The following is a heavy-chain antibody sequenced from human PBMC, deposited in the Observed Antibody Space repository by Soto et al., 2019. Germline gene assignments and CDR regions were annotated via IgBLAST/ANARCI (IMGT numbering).Heavy chain of an antibody. CDR3: ARGLPYGSGSPYFDY. CDR1: GGSFSGYY. Sequence: SETLSLTCAVYGGSFSGYYWSWIRQPPGRGLEWIGEINHSGSTNYNPSLKSRVTISVDTSKNQFSLKLSSVTAADTAVYYCARGLPYGSGSPYFDYWGQGTLVTVSS. CDR2: INHSGST. D-gene: IGHD3-10*01. J-gene: IGHJ4*02. V-gene: IGHV4-34*01.